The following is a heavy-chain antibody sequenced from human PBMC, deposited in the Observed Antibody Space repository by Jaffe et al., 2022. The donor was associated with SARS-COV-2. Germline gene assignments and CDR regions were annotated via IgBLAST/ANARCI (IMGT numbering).Heavy chain of an antibody. V-gene: IGHV4-39*01. D-gene: IGHD2-2*02. CDR1: GGSISSSSYY. Sequence: QLQLQESGPGLVKPSETLSLTCTVSGGSISSSSYYWGWIRQPPGKGLEWIGSIYYSGSTYYNPSLKSRVTISVDTSKNQFSLKLSSVTAADTAVYYCARHMNPPDCSSTSCYTKEGANWFDPWGQGTLVTVSS. CDR2: IYYSGST. CDR3: ARHMNPPDCSSTSCYTKEGANWFDP. J-gene: IGHJ5*02.